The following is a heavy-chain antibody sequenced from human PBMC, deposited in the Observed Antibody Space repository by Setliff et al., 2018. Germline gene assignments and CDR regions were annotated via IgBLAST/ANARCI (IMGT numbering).Heavy chain of an antibody. J-gene: IGHJ6*03. D-gene: IGHD3-10*01. CDR2: ISSSGSTT. V-gene: IGHV3-11*01. CDR3: AREGKEGFGELPDYYYYYMDV. CDR1: GFTFSDYY. Sequence: PGGSLRLSCAASGFTFSDYYMSWIRQAPGKGLEWVSYISSSGSTTYYADSVKGRFTISRDNSKNTLYLQMNSLRAEDTAVYYCAREGKEGFGELPDYYYYYMDVWGKGTTVTVSS.